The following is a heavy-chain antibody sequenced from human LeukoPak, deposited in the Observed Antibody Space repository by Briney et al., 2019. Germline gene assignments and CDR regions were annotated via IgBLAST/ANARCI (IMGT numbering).Heavy chain of an antibody. CDR1: GFTFSSYE. Sequence: GGSLRLSCAASGFTFSSYEMNWVRQAPGKGLEWVSYISSSGSTIYYADSVKRRFTISRDNAKNSLYLQMNSLRAEDTAVYYCAVATIKDYFDYWGQGTLVTVSS. CDR3: AVATIKDYFDY. D-gene: IGHD5-24*01. V-gene: IGHV3-48*03. J-gene: IGHJ4*02. CDR2: ISSSGSTI.